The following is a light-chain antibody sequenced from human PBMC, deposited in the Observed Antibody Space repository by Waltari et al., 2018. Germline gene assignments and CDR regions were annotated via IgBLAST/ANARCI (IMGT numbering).Light chain of an antibody. V-gene: IGLV3-19*01. CDR2: GKN. J-gene: IGLJ2*01. CDR3: HSRDSSGDVL. CDR1: RPCTYY. Sequence: SSELTQDPAVSVALGQTVRITCQGDRPCTYYVSWFHQKPGQAPALVIYGKNNRPSGIPDRFSASSSGSTASLTIIGTQAEDEADYYCHSRDSSGDVLIGGGTKLTVV.